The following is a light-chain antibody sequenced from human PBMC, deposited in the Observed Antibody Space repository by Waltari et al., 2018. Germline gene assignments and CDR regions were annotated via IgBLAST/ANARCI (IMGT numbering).Light chain of an antibody. J-gene: IGKJ1*01. CDR3: QHYVRLPAT. CDR1: QSVSRP. Sequence: EIVLTQSPGTLSLSPGERATLSCRASQSVSRPLAWYQRKPGQAPKLLIYCASIRATGIPDRFTGSGSGTDFSLTISSLEPEDFAIYFCQHYVRLPATFGQGTKVEIK. CDR2: CAS. V-gene: IGKV3-20*01.